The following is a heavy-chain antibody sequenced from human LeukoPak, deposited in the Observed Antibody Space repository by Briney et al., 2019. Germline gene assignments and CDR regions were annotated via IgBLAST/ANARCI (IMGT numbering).Heavy chain of an antibody. CDR3: ASVQTYYYDSSGYYPNWFDP. CDR1: GGSISSSSYY. V-gene: IGHV4-39*07. Sequence: SETLPLTCTVSGGSISSSSYYWGWIRQPPGKGLEWIGSIYYSGSTYYNPSLKSRVTISVDTSKNQFSLKLSSVTAADTAVYYCASVQTYYYDSSGYYPNWFDPWGQGTLVTVSS. J-gene: IGHJ5*02. CDR2: IYYSGST. D-gene: IGHD3-22*01.